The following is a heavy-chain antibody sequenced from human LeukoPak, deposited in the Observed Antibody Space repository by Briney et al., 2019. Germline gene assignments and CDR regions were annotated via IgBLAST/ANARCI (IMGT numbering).Heavy chain of an antibody. V-gene: IGHV4-34*01. J-gene: IGHJ4*02. CDR2: INHSGST. CDR1: GGSFSGYY. Sequence: SETLSLTCAVYGGSFSGYYWSWIRQPPGKGLEWIGEINHSGSTNYNPSLKSRVTISVDTSKNQFSLKLSSVTAADTAIYYCARSRPVHCSIISCYGLDPFAYWGQGTLVTVSS. CDR3: ARSRPVHCSIISCYGLDPFAY. D-gene: IGHD2-2*01.